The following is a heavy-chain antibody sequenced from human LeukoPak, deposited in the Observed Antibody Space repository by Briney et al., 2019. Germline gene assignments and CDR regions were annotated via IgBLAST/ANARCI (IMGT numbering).Heavy chain of an antibody. V-gene: IGHV1-18*01. J-gene: IGHJ3*01. CDR2: ISAYNGYT. CDR1: GYTFTNYG. Sequence: EASVKVSCKASGYTFTNYGVSWVRQAPGQGLEWMGWISAYNGYTNYAQKFQFRVTMTTDTSTSTAYMELRSLTSDDTAVYYCARVEVDALDLWGQGTVVTVSS. D-gene: IGHD5-24*01. CDR3: ARVEVDALDL.